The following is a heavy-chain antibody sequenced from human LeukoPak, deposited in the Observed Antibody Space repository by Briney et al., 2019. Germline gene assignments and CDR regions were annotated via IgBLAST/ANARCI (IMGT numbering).Heavy chain of an antibody. D-gene: IGHD3-9*01. CDR3: TRDLMDYDVSTGLHHYYMDV. CDR2: IWSDGSNK. J-gene: IGHJ6*02. Sequence: GGSLRLSCAASGFIFSNYGIHWVRQAPGKGLEWVAVIWSDGSNKYYADSVKGRFTISRDNAKNTLYLQMNTLRVEDTAVYYCTRDLMDYDVSTGLHHYYMDVWGQGTTVTVSS. V-gene: IGHV3-33*01. CDR1: GFIFSNYG.